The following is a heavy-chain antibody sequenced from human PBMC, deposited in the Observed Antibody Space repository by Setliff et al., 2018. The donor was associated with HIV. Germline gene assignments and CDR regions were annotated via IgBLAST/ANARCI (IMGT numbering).Heavy chain of an antibody. CDR1: GGSISTSSYY. CDR2: IYYSGST. CDR3: ARDYYRYYNFWSGSSPDAFDI. Sequence: SETLSLTCTVSGGSISTSSYYWGWIRQPPGKGLEWIGSIYYSGSTYYNPSLKSRVTISVDTSKNQFPLNLSSVTAADTAVYYCARDYYRYYNFWSGSSPDAFDIWGQGTMGTVS. J-gene: IGHJ3*02. V-gene: IGHV4-39*06. D-gene: IGHD3-3*01.